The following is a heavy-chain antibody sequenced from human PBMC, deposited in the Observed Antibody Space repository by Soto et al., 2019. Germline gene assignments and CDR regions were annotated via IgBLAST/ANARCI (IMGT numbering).Heavy chain of an antibody. J-gene: IGHJ4*02. CDR3: ASPSGSYWGLY. CDR2: IYPGDSDT. D-gene: IGHD1-26*01. V-gene: IGHV5-51*01. Sequence: GESLENSCKGSGYSFTNYLIGWVRQMPGKGLEWMGIIYPGDSDTRYSPSFQGQVTISADKSISTAYLQWSSLKASDTAMYYCASPSGSYWGLYWGQGTLVTVSS. CDR1: GYSFTNYL.